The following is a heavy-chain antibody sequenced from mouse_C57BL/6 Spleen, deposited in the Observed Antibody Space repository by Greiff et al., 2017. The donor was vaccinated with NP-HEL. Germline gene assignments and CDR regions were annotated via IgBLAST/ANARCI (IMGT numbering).Heavy chain of an antibody. D-gene: IGHD4-1*01. CDR3: ARANWDEVYYYAMDY. CDR2: INPSTGGT. V-gene: IGHV1-42*01. CDR1: GYSFTGYY. J-gene: IGHJ4*01. Sequence: EVKLQESGPELVKPGASVKISCKASGYSFTGYYMNWVKQSPEKSLEWIGEINPSTGGTTYNQKFKAKATLTVDKSSSTAYMQLKSLTSEDSAVYYCARANWDEVYYYAMDYWGQGTSVTVSS.